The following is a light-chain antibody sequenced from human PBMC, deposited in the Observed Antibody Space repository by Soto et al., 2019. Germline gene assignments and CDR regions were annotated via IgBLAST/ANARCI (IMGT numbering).Light chain of an antibody. CDR3: QQYNNWPGT. V-gene: IGKV3-15*01. J-gene: IGKJ1*01. CDR2: GAS. CDR1: QSVASN. Sequence: EIVMTQSPATLSVSPGERATLSCRASQSVASNLAWYQHKPGQAPSLLIYGASTRATSIPARFSGSGSGTEFTLTISSLQSEDFAVYYCQQYNNWPGTFGQGTKVEIK.